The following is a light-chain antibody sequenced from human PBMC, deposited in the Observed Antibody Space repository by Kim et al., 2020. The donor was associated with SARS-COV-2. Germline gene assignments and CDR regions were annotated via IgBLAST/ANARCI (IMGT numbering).Light chain of an antibody. CDR2: DVN. CDR1: SSDFSDSDF. Sequence: PAQSITISCTGRSSDFSDSDFLSWYQQRPAKAPKILVYDVNHRPSAVSDRCSGSKYGNTASLTIPELQAEDEGYYFCSAFITTLVFGGGTKVTVL. J-gene: IGLJ3*02. V-gene: IGLV2-14*03. CDR3: SAFITTLV.